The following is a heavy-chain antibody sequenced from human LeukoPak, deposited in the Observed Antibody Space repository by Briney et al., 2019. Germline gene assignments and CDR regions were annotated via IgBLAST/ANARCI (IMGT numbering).Heavy chain of an antibody. CDR3: AKGQNGALRDY. J-gene: IGHJ4*02. CDR1: GFTFSSYA. CDR2: ISTSGADA. Sequence: GGSLRLSCTASGFTFSSYAMVWVRQARRKGLEWVSAISTSGADASYADSVKGRFTVSRDNSKNTLSLQMNSLRADDTALYYCAKGQNGALRDYWGQGTLVTVSS. V-gene: IGHV3-23*01. D-gene: IGHD4-17*01.